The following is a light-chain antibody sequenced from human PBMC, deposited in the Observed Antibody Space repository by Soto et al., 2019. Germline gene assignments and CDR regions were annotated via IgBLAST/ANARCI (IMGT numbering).Light chain of an antibody. CDR1: QSLICSSNDKSY. V-gene: IGKV4-1*01. Sequence: DIVMTQSPDSLAVSLGERATVNCKSSQSLICSSNDKSYLAWYQHKPGQPPKLLIYWASTRESGVPDRFSGSGYGTDFTLTIASLQAEDVAVYYCQQYCSTPRAFGQGTKAEIK. CDR3: QQYCSTPRA. CDR2: WAS. J-gene: IGKJ1*01.